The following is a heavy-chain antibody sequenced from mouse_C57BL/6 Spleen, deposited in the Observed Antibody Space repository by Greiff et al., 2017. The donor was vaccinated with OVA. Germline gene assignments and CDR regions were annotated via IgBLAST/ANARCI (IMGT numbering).Heavy chain of an antibody. Sequence: QVQLKQSGAELVRPGTSVKVSCKASGYAFTNYLIEWVKQRPGQGLEWIGVINPGSGGTNYNEKFKGKATLTADKSSSTAYMQLSSLTSEDSAVYFCARSRGPLPGDYWGQGTTLTVSS. D-gene: IGHD6-1*01. V-gene: IGHV1-54*01. CDR3: ARSRGPLPGDY. CDR1: GYAFTNYL. J-gene: IGHJ2*01. CDR2: INPGSGGT.